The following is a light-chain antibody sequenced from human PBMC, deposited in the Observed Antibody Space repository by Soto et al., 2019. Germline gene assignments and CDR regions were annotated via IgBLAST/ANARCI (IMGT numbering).Light chain of an antibody. CDR1: PTIITPY. CDR3: LQYGRSPT. V-gene: IGKV3-20*01. Sequence: DIVLTQSPGTLSLSPGERATLSCRTSPTIITPYLSRYQQKPGQAPRLLIYGAFTRAPGTPDRFSGSGSGTDFTLTINRVEPEDSAVYYCLQYGRSPTFGPGTKVHIK. J-gene: IGKJ3*01. CDR2: GAF.